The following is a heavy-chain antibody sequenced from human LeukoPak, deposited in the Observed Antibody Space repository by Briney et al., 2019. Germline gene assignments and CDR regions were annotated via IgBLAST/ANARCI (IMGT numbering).Heavy chain of an antibody. CDR3: ARGGPGTSEFDY. CDR2: IYYSGIT. D-gene: IGHD1-26*01. J-gene: IGHJ4*02. Sequence: KPSETLSLTCTVSGGSISSGGYYWSWIRQHPGKGLEWIGYIYYSGITYSNPSIKGRVTISVDTSKNQFSLKLSSVTAADTAVYYCARGGPGTSEFDYWGQGTLVTVSS. CDR1: GGSISSGGYY. V-gene: IGHV4-31*03.